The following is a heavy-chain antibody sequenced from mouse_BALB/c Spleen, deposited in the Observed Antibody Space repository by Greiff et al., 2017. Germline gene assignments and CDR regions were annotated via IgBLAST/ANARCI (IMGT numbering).Heavy chain of an antibody. J-gene: IGHJ1*01. CDR2: ISSGGSYT. D-gene: IGHD4-1*02. CDR1: GFTFSSYG. CDR3: ARPSTGDWYFDV. V-gene: IGHV5-6*01. Sequence: EVKLMESGGDLVKPGGSLKLSCAASGFTFSSYGMSWVRQTPDKRLEWVATISSGGSYTYYPDSVKGRFTISRDNAKNTLYLQMSSLKSEDTAMYYCARPSTGDWYFDVWGAGTTVTVSS.